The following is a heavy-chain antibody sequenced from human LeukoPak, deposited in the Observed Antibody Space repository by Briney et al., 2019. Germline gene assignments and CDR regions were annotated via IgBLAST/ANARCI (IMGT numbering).Heavy chain of an antibody. CDR1: GFTFSSYA. CDR2: ISSSGSTI. Sequence: GGSLRLSCAASGFTFSSYAMSWIRQAPGKGLEWVSYISSSGSTIYYADSVKGRFTISRDNAKNSLYLQMNSLRAEDTAVYYCAREGYSSSWLDYWGQGTLVTVSS. J-gene: IGHJ4*02. V-gene: IGHV3-11*04. D-gene: IGHD6-13*01. CDR3: AREGYSSSWLDY.